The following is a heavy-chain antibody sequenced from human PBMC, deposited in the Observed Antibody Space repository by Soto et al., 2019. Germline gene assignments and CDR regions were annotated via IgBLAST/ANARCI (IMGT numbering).Heavy chain of an antibody. CDR3: ARTLAARRDAFDI. Sequence: SETLSLTCTVSGGSISSSSYYWGWIRQPPGKGLEWIGSIYYSGSTYYNPSLKSRVTISVDTSKNQFSLKLSSVTAADTAVYYCARTLAARRDAFDIWGQGTMVTVS. D-gene: IGHD6-6*01. J-gene: IGHJ3*02. CDR2: IYYSGST. CDR1: GGSISSSSYY. V-gene: IGHV4-39*01.